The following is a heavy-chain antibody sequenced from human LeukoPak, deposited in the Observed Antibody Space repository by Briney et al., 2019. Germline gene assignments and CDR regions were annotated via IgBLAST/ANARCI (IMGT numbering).Heavy chain of an antibody. CDR3: ASKRGGFNNWVDY. V-gene: IGHV3-23*01. J-gene: IGHJ4*02. Sequence: PGGSLRLSCTASGFTFSSYAMTWVRQAPGKGLEWVSSINTSGGNTYYADSVKGRFTISRDNSRNTLYLQMHSLRDDDTAVYYCASKRGGFNNWVDYWGQGTLVTVSS. CDR2: INTSGGNT. CDR1: GFTFSSYA. D-gene: IGHD3-16*01.